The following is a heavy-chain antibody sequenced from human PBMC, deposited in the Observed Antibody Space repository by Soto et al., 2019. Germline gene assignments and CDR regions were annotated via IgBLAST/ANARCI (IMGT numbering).Heavy chain of an antibody. CDR3: ARPTRGYCSSTSCLYFDY. J-gene: IGHJ4*02. Sequence: SETLSLTCTVSGGSISSSSYYWGWIRQPPGKGLEWIGSIYYSGSTYYNPSLKSRVTISVDTSKNRFSLKLSSVTAADTAVYYCARPTRGYCSSTSCLYFDYWGQGTLVTVSS. D-gene: IGHD2-2*01. CDR1: GGSISSSSYY. V-gene: IGHV4-39*01. CDR2: IYYSGST.